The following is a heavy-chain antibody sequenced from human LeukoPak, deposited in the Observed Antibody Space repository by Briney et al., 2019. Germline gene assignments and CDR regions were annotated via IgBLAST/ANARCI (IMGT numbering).Heavy chain of an antibody. D-gene: IGHD5-12*01. CDR3: GRRIVATLCH. J-gene: IGHJ4*02. CDR1: GGSTSIGGYY. V-gene: IGHV4-31*03. CDR2: IYYSGRT. Sequence: SETLSLTCTLCGGSTSIGGYYWSWTRQHPGRGLEWIGYIYYSGRTYNNPSLKSRVTISEDTSKSQVSLKVSSVTRADTAVYYCGRRIVATLCHWGQGTLVTVSS.